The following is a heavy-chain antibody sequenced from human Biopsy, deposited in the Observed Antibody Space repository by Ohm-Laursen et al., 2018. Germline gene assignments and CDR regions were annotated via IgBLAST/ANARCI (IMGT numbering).Heavy chain of an antibody. CDR2: FAPENSKT. J-gene: IGHJ4*02. D-gene: IGHD1-1*01. CDR1: GYTLTELS. V-gene: IGHV1-24*01. CDR3: AADINVWNANY. Sequence: APVKVSCKVSGYTLTELSMHWVRQAPGKGLEWMGGFAPENSKTVYAQNFQARVSMIEDTSTDTAYMELRSLRSEDTAVYYCAADINVWNANYWGQGTQVTVSS.